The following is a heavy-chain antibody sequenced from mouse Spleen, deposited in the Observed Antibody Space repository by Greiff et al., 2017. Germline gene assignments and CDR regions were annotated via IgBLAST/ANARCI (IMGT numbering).Heavy chain of an antibody. D-gene: IGHD1-2*01. CDR2: IDPSDSYT. Sequence: QVQLKQSGAELVKPGASVKLSCKASGYTFTSYWMQWVKQRPGQGLEWIGEIDPSDSYTNYNQKFKGKATLTVDTSSSTAYMQLSSLTSEDSAVYYCARGTTATWDYWGQGTTLTVSS. CDR1: GYTFTSYW. V-gene: IGHV1-50*01. J-gene: IGHJ2*01. CDR3: ARGTTATWDY.